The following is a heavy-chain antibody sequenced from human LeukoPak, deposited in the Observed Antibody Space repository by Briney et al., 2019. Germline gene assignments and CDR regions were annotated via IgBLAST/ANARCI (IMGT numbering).Heavy chain of an antibody. CDR2: IYYSGST. D-gene: IGHD6-13*01. CDR3: ARGWSIAAAGTGYFDY. CDR1: GGSISSYY. Sequence: SETLSLTCTVSGGSISSYYWSWIRQPPGKGLEWIGYIYYSGSTNYNPSLKSRVTISVDTSKNQFSLKLSSVTAADTAAYYCARGWSIAAAGTGYFDYWGQGTLVTVSS. J-gene: IGHJ4*02. V-gene: IGHV4-59*12.